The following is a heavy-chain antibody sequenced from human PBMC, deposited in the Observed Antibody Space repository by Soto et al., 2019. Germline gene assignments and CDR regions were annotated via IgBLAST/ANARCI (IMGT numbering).Heavy chain of an antibody. Sequence: PGGSLRLSCAASGFTFSSYGMHWVRQAPGKGLEWVAVISYDGSNKYYADSVKGRFTISRDNSKNTLYLQMNSLRAEDTAVYYCAKDVVVGATTGLGDYYYYYGMDVWGQGTTVTRLL. CDR1: GFTFSSYG. CDR3: AKDVVVGATTGLGDYYYYYGMDV. V-gene: IGHV3-30*18. J-gene: IGHJ6*02. D-gene: IGHD1-26*01. CDR2: ISYDGSNK.